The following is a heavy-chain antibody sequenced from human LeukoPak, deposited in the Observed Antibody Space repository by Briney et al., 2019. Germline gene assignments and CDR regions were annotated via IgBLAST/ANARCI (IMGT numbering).Heavy chain of an antibody. J-gene: IGHJ4*02. D-gene: IGHD6-19*01. V-gene: IGHV4-34*01. CDR3: ARASGWTLFDY. CDR2: INHSGST. CDR1: GGSFSGYY. Sequence: TSETLSLTCAVYGGSFSGYYWSWIRQPPGKGLEWIGEINHSGSTNYNPSLKSRVTISVDTSKNQFSLKLSSVTAADTAVYYCARASGWTLFDYWGQGTLVTVSS.